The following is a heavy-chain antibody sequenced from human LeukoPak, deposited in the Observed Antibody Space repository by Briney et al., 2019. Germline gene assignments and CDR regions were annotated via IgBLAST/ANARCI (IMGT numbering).Heavy chain of an antibody. CDR1: GFTFSSYA. CDR2: ISGSGGST. V-gene: IGHV3-23*01. Sequence: PGGSPRLSCAASGFTFSSYAMSWVRQAPGKGLEWISAISGSGGSTYYADSVKGRFTISRDNSKNTLHLQMNSLRAEDTAVYYCAKCITALLSPADAFDIWGQGTMVTVSS. CDR3: AKCITALLSPADAFDI. J-gene: IGHJ3*02. D-gene: IGHD1-26*01.